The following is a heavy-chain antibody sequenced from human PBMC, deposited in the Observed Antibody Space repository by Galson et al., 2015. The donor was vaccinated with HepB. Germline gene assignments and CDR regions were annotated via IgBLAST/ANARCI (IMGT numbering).Heavy chain of an antibody. CDR2: ISGSGGST. J-gene: IGHJ4*02. CDR1: GFTFSSYA. V-gene: IGHV3-23*01. Sequence: SLRLSCAASGFTFSSYAMSWVRQAPGKGLEWVSAISGSGGSTYYADSVKGRFTISRDNSKNTLYLQMNSLRAEDTAVYYCAKEGGGEGIVVVPAAMRALYYFDYWGQGTLVTVSS. D-gene: IGHD2-2*01. CDR3: AKEGGGEGIVVVPAAMRALYYFDY.